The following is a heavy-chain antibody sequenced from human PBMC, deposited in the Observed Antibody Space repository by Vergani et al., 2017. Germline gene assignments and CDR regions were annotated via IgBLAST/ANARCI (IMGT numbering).Heavy chain of an antibody. J-gene: IGHJ5*02. D-gene: IGHD3-9*01. CDR1: GFTFSNAW. CDR3: VKGTAGILTGYYGPVFDP. Sequence: EVQLVESGGGLVKPGGSLRLSCAASGFTFSNAWMSWVRQAPGKGLEWVGRIKSKTDGGTTDYAAPVKGRFTISRDNSKNTLYLQMSSLRAEDTAVYYCVKGTAGILTGYYGPVFDPWGQGTLVTVSS. V-gene: IGHV3-15*05. CDR2: IKSKTDGGTT.